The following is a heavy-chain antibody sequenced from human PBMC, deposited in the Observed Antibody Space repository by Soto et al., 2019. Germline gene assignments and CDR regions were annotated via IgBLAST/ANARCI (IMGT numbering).Heavy chain of an antibody. V-gene: IGHV3-11*01. D-gene: IGHD2-15*01. CDR1: GFTLSDHY. CDR3: ARDIRGGN. Sequence: QVQLVESGGGLVKIGGSLRLSCAASGFTLSDHYMTWVRQVPGKGLEWVSYISASSTTIYYADSVKGRFTISRDNAKNSLFLQMNRLRADDTAVYYCARDIRGGNWGQGTLVTVSS. J-gene: IGHJ4*02. CDR2: ISASSTTI.